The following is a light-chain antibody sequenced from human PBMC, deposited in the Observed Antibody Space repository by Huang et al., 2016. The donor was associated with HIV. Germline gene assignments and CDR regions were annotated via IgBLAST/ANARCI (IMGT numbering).Light chain of an antibody. CDR1: QSVSSRS. CDR3: QQYGSSPPYT. V-gene: IGKV3-20*01. Sequence: EIVLTQSPGTMSLSPRERDTLSCRASQSVSSRSLAGYQHKPGQATRSLIFGASSRATGVPHRCRGIRSWTDFTLTISRLEFEDFAVYYCQQYGSSPPYTFGQGTKLEIK. CDR2: GAS. J-gene: IGKJ2*01.